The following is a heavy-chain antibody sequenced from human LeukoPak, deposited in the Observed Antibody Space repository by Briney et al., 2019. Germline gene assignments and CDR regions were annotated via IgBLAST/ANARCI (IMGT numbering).Heavy chain of an antibody. Sequence: GGSLTLSCAASGLPFSRYHMRWVRHAPGKGVVGVTSISGSGGTTYYADSVKGGFTISRDNSNYTLALQMNIVRADDTALYYYSKDHIRPFGGSFYVAFDVGGRTSAVTVSS. CDR1: GLPFSRYH. J-gene: IGHJ6*02. V-gene: IGHV3-23*01. CDR2: ISGSGGTT. D-gene: IGHD2-15*01. CDR3: SKDHIRPFGGSFYVAFDV.